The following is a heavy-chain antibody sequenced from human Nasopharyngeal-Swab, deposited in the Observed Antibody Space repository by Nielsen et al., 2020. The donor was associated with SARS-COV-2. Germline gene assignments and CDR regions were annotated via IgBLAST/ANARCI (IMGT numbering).Heavy chain of an antibody. J-gene: IGHJ4*02. Sequence: GESLKISCAASGFTFSSYAMSWVRQAPGKGLEWVSAISGSGGSTYYADSVKGRFTISRDNSKNTLYLQMNSLRAEDTAVYYCARDLYPIAAAPIDYWGQGTLVTVSS. CDR1: GFTFSSYA. CDR2: ISGSGGST. D-gene: IGHD6-13*01. V-gene: IGHV3-23*01. CDR3: ARDLYPIAAAPIDY.